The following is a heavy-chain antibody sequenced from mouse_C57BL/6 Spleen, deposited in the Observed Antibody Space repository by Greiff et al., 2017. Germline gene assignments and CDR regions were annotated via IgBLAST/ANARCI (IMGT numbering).Heavy chain of an antibody. CDR3: VREATGFYYFDY. CDR2: IRSKSNNYAT. D-gene: IGHD3-2*02. CDR1: GFSFNTYA. Sequence: EVQRVESGGGLVQPKGSLKLSCAASGFSFNTYAMNWVRQAPGKGLEWVARIRSKSNNYATYYADSVKDRFTISRDDSESMLYLQMNNLKTEDTAMYYCVREATGFYYFDYWGQGTTLTVSS. V-gene: IGHV10-1*01. J-gene: IGHJ2*01.